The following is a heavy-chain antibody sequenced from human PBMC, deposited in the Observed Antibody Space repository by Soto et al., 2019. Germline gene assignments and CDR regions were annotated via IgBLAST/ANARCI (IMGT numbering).Heavy chain of an antibody. D-gene: IGHD1-26*01. J-gene: IGHJ4*02. CDR1: GFTFSNYA. CDR2: ISANSGRT. CDR3: ARENGAPFASDY. V-gene: IGHV3-23*01. Sequence: EVQLLESGGGLVQPGGSLRLSCAASGFTFSNYALTWVRQTPGKGLEWVSTISANSGRTYYADSVKGRFTISRDNSKNQQYLQMNGLGAEDTAVYYCARENGAPFASDYWGQGALVTVSS.